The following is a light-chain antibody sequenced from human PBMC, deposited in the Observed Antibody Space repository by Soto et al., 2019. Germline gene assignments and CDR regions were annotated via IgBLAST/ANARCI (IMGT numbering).Light chain of an antibody. V-gene: IGKV1-5*03. CDR3: QQYNSYSGT. CDR2: KAS. CDR1: QSIGDW. Sequence: DIQMTQSPSTLSASVGARVTITCRASQSIGDWLAWYQQKPGKAPKLLIYKASTLESGVPSRFSGSGSGTEFTLTITSLQPDDFAVYYCQQYNSYSGTFGQGTKLEIK. J-gene: IGKJ2*01.